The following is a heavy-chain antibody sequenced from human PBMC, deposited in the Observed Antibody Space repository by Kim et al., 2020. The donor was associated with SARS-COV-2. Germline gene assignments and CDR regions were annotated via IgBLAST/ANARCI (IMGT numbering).Heavy chain of an antibody. CDR1: GGSFSGYY. V-gene: IGHV4-34*01. J-gene: IGHJ6*02. CDR3: ARARVRGIVPQRYYYYYGMDV. Sequence: SETLSLTCAVYGGSFSGYYWSWIRQPPGKGLEWIGEINHSGSTNYNPSLKSRVTISVDTSKNQFSLKLSSVTAADTAVYYCARARVRGIVPQRYYYYYGMDVWGQGTTVTVSS. D-gene: IGHD3-10*01. CDR2: INHSGST.